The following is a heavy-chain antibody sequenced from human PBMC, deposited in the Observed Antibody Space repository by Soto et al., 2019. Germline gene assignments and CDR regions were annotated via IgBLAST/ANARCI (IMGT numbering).Heavy chain of an antibody. J-gene: IGHJ4*02. V-gene: IGHV1-69*02. D-gene: IGHD3-10*01. CDR1: GGTFSSYT. CDR2: IIPILGIA. Sequence: QVQLVQSGAEVKKPGSSVKVSCKASGGTFSSYTISWVRQAPGQGLEWMGRIIPILGIANYAQKFQGRVTITADXXTXTXXRELGSLRSEDTAVYYCAKYYYGSGSYYGSHYFDYWGQGTLVTVSS. CDR3: AKYYYGSGSYYGSHYFDY.